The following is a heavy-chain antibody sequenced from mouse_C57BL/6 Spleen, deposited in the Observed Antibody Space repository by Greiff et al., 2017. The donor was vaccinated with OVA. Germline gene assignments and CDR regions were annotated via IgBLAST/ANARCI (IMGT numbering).Heavy chain of an antibody. J-gene: IGHJ2*01. Sequence: QVQLQQSGAELMKPGASVKLSCKATGYTFTGYWIEWVKQRPGHGLEWIGEILPGSGSTNYNEKFKGKATFTADTSSNTAYMQLSSLTTEDSAIYYCARGAYSNYVGLFDYWGQGTTLTVSS. D-gene: IGHD2-5*01. V-gene: IGHV1-9*01. CDR1: GYTFTGYW. CDR2: ILPGSGST. CDR3: ARGAYSNYVGLFDY.